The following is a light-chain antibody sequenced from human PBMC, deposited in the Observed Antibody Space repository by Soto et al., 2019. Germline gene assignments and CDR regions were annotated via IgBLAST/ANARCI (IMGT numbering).Light chain of an antibody. CDR3: SSYTSSSTLV. CDR1: SSDVGGYNY. CDR2: DVN. Sequence: QSALTQPASVSGSPGQSITISCTGTSSDVGGYNYVSWYQRHPGKAPKLMIYDVNNRPSGVSNRFSGSKSGNTASLTISGLQADDEADYYCSSYTSSSTLVFGGGTKVTVL. V-gene: IGLV2-14*01. J-gene: IGLJ2*01.